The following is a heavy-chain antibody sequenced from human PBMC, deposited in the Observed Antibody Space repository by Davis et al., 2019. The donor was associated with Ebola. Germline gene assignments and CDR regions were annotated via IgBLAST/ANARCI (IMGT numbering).Heavy chain of an antibody. Sequence: GESLKISCAASGFTFSTYWMTWVRQPPGKGLEWVANIKQDGSAKYYVASVMGRFTISRDNAKNSLYLQMNSLRAEDTAVYYCARDGFDSLGYDFDYWGQGTTVTVSS. D-gene: IGHD3-22*01. CDR2: IKQDGSAK. J-gene: IGHJ4*02. V-gene: IGHV3-7*01. CDR3: ARDGFDSLGYDFDY. CDR1: GFTFSTYW.